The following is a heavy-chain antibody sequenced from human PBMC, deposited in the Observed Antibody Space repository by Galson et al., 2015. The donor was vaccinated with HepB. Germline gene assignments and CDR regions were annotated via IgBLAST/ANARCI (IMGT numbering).Heavy chain of an antibody. J-gene: IGHJ4*02. CDR1: GFTFSNAW. D-gene: IGHD2-15*01. CDR2: IKSKTDGGTT. CDR3: TTGPLVGDFDY. Sequence: SLRLSCAASGFTFSNAWMSWVRQAPGKGLEWVGRIKSKTDGGTTDYAAPVKGRFTISRDDSKNTLYLQMNSLKTEDTAVYYCTTGPLVGDFDYWGQGTLVTVSS. V-gene: IGHV3-15*01.